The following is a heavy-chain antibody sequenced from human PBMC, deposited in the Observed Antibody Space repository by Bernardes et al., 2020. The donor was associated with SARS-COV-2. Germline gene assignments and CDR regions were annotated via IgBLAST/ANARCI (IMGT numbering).Heavy chain of an antibody. D-gene: IGHD6-19*01. CDR1: GGSISSSGDY. Sequence: LSLTCTVSGGSISSSGDYWGWIRQPPGKGLEWIGSISYSEGTYYNPSLKSRVTISVDTSKNHFSLKLRSVTATDTAVYYCVRAAYSSAWAYFNYWGQGALVTVSS. V-gene: IGHV4-39*02. CDR3: VRAAYSSAWAYFNY. CDR2: ISYSEGT. J-gene: IGHJ4*02.